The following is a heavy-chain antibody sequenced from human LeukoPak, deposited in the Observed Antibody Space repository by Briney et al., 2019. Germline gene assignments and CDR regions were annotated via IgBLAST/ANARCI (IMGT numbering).Heavy chain of an antibody. J-gene: IGHJ5*02. D-gene: IGHD6-19*01. CDR3: ARQGRGYSSGWYNWFDP. Sequence: SETLSLTCTVSGYSISSGYYWGWIRQPPGKGLEWIGSIYHSGSTYYNPSLKSRVTISVDTSKNQFSLKLSSVTAADTAVYYCARQGRGYSSGWYNWFDPWGQGTLVTVSS. CDR1: GYSISSGYY. CDR2: IYHSGST. V-gene: IGHV4-38-2*02.